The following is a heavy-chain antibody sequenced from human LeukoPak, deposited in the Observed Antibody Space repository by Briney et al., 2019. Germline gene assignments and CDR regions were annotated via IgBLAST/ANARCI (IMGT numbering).Heavy chain of an antibody. CDR1: GFTLSTYW. V-gene: IGHV3-7*03. Sequence: GGSLRLSCAASGFTLSTYWMSWVRQAPGKGLEWVANIKQDGSHKNYVDSVKGRFTISRDNAKNLLYLQMNSLRAEDTGVYYCVTESGWLFDYWGQGTLVTVSS. CDR3: VTESGWLFDY. CDR2: IKQDGSHK. J-gene: IGHJ4*02. D-gene: IGHD6-19*01.